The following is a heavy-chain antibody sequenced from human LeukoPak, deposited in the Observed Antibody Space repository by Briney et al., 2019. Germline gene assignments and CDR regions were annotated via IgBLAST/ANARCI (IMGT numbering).Heavy chain of an antibody. D-gene: IGHD1-26*01. J-gene: IGHJ3*02. Sequence: GGSLRLSCAVSGFTFDDYGMSWVRQAPGKGLEWVSIIYGGGSVFYADSVKGRFTISRDNSKNTLYLQMNSLRGEDTAVYYCARGGSSLSAFDIWGQGTMVTVSS. CDR2: IYGGGSV. CDR1: GFTFDDYG. V-gene: IGHV3-53*01. CDR3: ARGGSSLSAFDI.